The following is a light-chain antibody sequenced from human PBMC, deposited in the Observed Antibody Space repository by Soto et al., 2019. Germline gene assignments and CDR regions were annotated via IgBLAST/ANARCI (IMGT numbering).Light chain of an antibody. V-gene: IGLV2-14*01. CDR3: SSYASSGTLYV. CDR2: EVT. J-gene: IGLJ1*01. CDR1: SSDIGGSKY. Sequence: QSALTQPASLSGSPGQSITISCTGTSSDIGGSKYVSWYQQHPGKAPKLMIYEVTYRPSGVSDRFSGSKSGNTASLTVSALQAEDEADYYCSSYASSGTLYVFGTGPKLTVL.